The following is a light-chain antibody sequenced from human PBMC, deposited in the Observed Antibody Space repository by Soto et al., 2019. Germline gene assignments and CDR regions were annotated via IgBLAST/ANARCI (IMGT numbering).Light chain of an antibody. Sequence: EIVLTQSPGTLSLSPGERATLSCRASQSVSSSYLAWYQQKPGQAPRLLIYGASNRATGIPDRFSGSGSGTDFTLTISRLEPEDFAVYYCHQYDSSPLTFGGGTKGEIK. V-gene: IGKV3-20*01. CDR3: HQYDSSPLT. J-gene: IGKJ4*01. CDR1: QSVSSSY. CDR2: GAS.